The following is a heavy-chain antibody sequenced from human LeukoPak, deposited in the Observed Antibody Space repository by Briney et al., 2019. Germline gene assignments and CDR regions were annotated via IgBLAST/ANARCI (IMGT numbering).Heavy chain of an antibody. V-gene: IGHV4-59*01. Sequence: TSETLSLTCTVSGGSISSYYWSWIRQPPGKGLEWIGYIYYSGSTNYNPSLKSRVTISVDTSKNQFSLKLSSVTAADTAVYYCAREVLAAAGTYDYWGQGNLVTVSS. CDR3: AREVLAAAGTYDY. CDR2: IYYSGST. D-gene: IGHD6-13*01. J-gene: IGHJ4*02. CDR1: GGSISSYY.